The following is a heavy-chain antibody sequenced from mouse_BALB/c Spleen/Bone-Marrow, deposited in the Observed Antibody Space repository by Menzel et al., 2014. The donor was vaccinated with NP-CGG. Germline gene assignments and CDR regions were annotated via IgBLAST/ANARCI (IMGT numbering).Heavy chain of an antibody. V-gene: IGHV7-3*02. CDR2: IRNKPNGYTT. Sequence: EVNVVESGGGLVQPGGSLRLSCATSGFTFTDYYMSWVRQPPGKALEWLGFIRNKPNGYTTEYSASVKGRFTISRDNSQSILYLQMNTLRAEDSATYYCARAGHYYAMDYWGQGTSVTASS. CDR1: GFTFTDYY. J-gene: IGHJ4*01. CDR3: ARAGHYYAMDY.